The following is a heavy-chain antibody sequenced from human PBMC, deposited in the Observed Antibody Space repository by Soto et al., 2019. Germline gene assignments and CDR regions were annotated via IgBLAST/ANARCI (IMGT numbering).Heavy chain of an antibody. J-gene: IGHJ4*02. V-gene: IGHV4-38-2*02. CDR2: IFHSGTT. D-gene: IGHD3-10*01. CDR3: ARDFFGNHYFDF. Sequence: SETLSLTCAVSGYSISSGYQWGWIRQPPGKGLEWIGNIFHSGTTSYNPSLKSRVTVSVDTSKNQISLNLTSVTAADTAIYYCARDFFGNHYFDFWGQGILVTISS. CDR1: GYSISSGYQ.